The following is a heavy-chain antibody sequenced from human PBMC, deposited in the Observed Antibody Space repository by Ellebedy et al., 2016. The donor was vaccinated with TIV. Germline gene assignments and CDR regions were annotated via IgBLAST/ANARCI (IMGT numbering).Heavy chain of an antibody. CDR3: AREQSPYYEILTGSFDY. D-gene: IGHD3-9*01. CDR2: ISGSGGGT. CDR1: GFTFSTYA. V-gene: IGHV3-23*01. Sequence: GESLKISCAASGFTFSTYAMSWVRQAPGRGLEWVSTISGSGGGTYYTSSVKGRFTISRDNSKSTLYLEMKSRRVEDTAVYYCAREQSPYYEILTGSFDYWGQGALVTVSS. J-gene: IGHJ4*02.